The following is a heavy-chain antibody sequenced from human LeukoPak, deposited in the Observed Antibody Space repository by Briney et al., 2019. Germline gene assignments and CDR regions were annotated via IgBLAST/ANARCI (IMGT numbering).Heavy chain of an antibody. CDR2: IYTSGST. J-gene: IGHJ6*03. Sequence: SETLSLTCTVSGGSISSYYWSWIRQPAGKGLEWIGRIYTSGSTNYNPSLKSRVTISVDTSKNQFSLKLSSVTAADTAVYYCARHFHSYYDFWSANLAMDVWGKGTTVTVSS. CDR1: GGSISSYY. V-gene: IGHV4-4*07. CDR3: ARHFHSYYDFWSANLAMDV. D-gene: IGHD3-3*01.